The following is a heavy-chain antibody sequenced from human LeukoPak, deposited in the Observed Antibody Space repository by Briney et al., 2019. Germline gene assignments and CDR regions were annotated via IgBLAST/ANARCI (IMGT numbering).Heavy chain of an antibody. CDR1: GFTFSSYS. D-gene: IGHD6-19*01. J-gene: IGHJ4*02. CDR2: IISSSSTI. Sequence: PGGSLRLSCAASGFTFSSYSMNWVRQAPGKGLEWVSYIISSSSTIYYADSVKGRFTISRDNAKNSLYLQMNSLRDEDTAVYYCARELGSRYSSGGFDYWGQGTLLTVSS. V-gene: IGHV3-48*02. CDR3: ARELGSRYSSGGFDY.